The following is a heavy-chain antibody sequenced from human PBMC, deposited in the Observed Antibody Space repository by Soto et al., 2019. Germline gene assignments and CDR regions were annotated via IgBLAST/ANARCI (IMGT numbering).Heavy chain of an antibody. CDR1: GDSINNNNFY. J-gene: IGHJ4*02. CDR3: ATSSIGDSSGYFPF. Sequence: QVQLQESGPGLVKPSQTLSLTCTVSGDSINNNNFYWSWIRQYPGKGLEWIGYIYHSGSTYYNPSLKSRVTISVDTSRHQLSLKLSSVTAADTAVYYCATSSIGDSSGYFPFWGQGTLVTVSS. V-gene: IGHV4-31*03. D-gene: IGHD3-22*01. CDR2: IYHSGST.